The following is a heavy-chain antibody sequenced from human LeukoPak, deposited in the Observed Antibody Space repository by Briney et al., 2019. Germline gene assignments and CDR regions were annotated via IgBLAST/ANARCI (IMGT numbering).Heavy chain of an antibody. CDR1: GFTFSSYS. V-gene: IGHV3-21*01. CDR3: ARFLGKYYYYYMDV. J-gene: IGHJ6*03. D-gene: IGHD7-27*01. Sequence: GGSLRLSCAASGFTFSSYSMNWVRQAPGKGLEWVSSISSSSSYIYYADSVKGRFTISRDNAKNSLYLQMNSLRAEDTAAYYCARFLGKYYYYYMDVWGKGTTVTVSS. CDR2: ISSSSSYI.